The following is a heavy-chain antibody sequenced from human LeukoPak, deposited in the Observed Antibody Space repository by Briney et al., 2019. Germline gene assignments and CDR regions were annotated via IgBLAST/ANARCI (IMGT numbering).Heavy chain of an antibody. V-gene: IGHV4-38-2*02. J-gene: IGHJ4*02. D-gene: IGHD3-10*01. CDR2: IYHSGST. Sequence: PSETLSLTCTVSGYSITSGYYWGWIRQPPGKGLEWIGSIYHSGSTFYNPSLKSRVTISVDTSKNQFSLKLSSGTAADTAVYYCARDQDYYGSGSYGPDYWGQGTLVTVSS. CDR1: GYSITSGYY. CDR3: ARDQDYYGSGSYGPDY.